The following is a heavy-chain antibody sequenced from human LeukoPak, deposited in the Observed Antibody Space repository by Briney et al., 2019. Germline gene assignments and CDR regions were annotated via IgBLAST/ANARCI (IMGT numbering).Heavy chain of an antibody. CDR2: ISWNSGGI. J-gene: IGHJ4*02. CDR1: GFTFDDYA. CDR3: AKGKKMTVAGLFDY. Sequence: GGSLRLSCAASGFTFDDYAMHWVRQAPGKGLEWVSGISWNSGGIGYADSVKGRFTISRDNAQNSLYLQMNSLRADDTALYYCAKGKKMTVAGLFDYWGQGTLVTVSS. V-gene: IGHV3-9*01. D-gene: IGHD6-19*01.